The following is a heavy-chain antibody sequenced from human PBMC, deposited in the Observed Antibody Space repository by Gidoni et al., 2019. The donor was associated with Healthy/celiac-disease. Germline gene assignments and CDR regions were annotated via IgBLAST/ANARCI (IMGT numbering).Heavy chain of an antibody. D-gene: IGHD2-21*02. J-gene: IGHJ4*02. CDR1: GFTFSSYG. CDR2: ISYDGSNK. CDR3: AKDFKCFGGDCSYFDY. Sequence: QVQLVESGGGVVQPGRSLRLSCAASGFTFSSYGMHWVRQAPGKGLEWVAVISYDGSNKYYADSVKGRFTISRDNSKNTLYLQMNSLRAEDTAVYYCAKDFKCFGGDCSYFDYWGQGTLVTVSS. V-gene: IGHV3-30*18.